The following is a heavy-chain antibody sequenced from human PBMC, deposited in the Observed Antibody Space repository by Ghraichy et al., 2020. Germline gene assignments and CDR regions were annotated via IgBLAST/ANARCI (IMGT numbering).Heavy chain of an antibody. J-gene: IGHJ2*01. Sequence: LSLTCAASGFTFDDYAMHWVRQAPGKGLEWVSGISWNSGSIGYADSVKGRFTISRDNAKNSLYLQMNSLRAEDTALYYCARRGDFDLWGRGTLVTVSS. D-gene: IGHD3-16*01. CDR2: ISWNSGSI. CDR3: ARRGDFDL. CDR1: GFTFDDYA. V-gene: IGHV3-9*01.